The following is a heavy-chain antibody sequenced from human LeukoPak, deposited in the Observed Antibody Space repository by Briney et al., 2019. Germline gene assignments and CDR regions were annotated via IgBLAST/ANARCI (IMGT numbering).Heavy chain of an antibody. J-gene: IGHJ6*02. CDR1: GFTFSSYA. CDR2: ISYDGSNK. D-gene: IGHD3-10*01. CDR3: ARDRVDGMDV. Sequence: GRSLRLSCAAPGFTFSSYAMHWVRQAPGKGLEWVAVISYDGSNKYYADSVKGRFTISRDNSKNTLYLQMNSLRAEDTAVYYCARDRVDGMDVWGQGTTVTVSS. V-gene: IGHV3-30*04.